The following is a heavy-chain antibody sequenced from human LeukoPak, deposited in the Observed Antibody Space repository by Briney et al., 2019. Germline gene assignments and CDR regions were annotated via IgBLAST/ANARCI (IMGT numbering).Heavy chain of an antibody. V-gene: IGHV1-2*02. Sequence: ASVKASCKASGYTFTGYYMHWVRQAPGQGLEWMGWINPNSGGTNYAQKFQGRVTMTRDTSISTAYMEPSRLRSDDTAVYYCARDLRISRYWFDPWGQGTLVTVSS. CDR1: GYTFTGYY. CDR3: ARDLRISRYWFDP. D-gene: IGHD2-15*01. J-gene: IGHJ5*02. CDR2: INPNSGGT.